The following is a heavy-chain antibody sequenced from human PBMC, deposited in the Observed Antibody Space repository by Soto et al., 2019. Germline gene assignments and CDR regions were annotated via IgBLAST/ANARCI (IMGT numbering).Heavy chain of an antibody. CDR3: AKVLIEYGWASYCGFDY. Sequence: EVQLLASGGGLVQPGGSLRLSCAASGFTFSSYAMSWVRQAPGKGLEWVSAISGSGGSTYYAASVRCRFTISRDNSKNALYLQRNSLRAEDTAVYYCAKVLIEYGWASYCGFDYWGQGPLVTVAS. V-gene: IGHV3-23*01. CDR1: GFTFSSYA. J-gene: IGHJ4*02. D-gene: IGHD3-10*01. CDR2: ISGSGGST.